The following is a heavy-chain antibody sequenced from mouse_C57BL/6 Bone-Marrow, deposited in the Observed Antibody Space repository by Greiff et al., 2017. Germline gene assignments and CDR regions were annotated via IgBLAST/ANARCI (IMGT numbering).Heavy chain of an antibody. CDR2: ISSGSSTI. D-gene: IGHD2-12*01. J-gene: IGHJ4*01. Sequence: EVMLVESGGGLVKPGGSLKLSCAASGFTFSDYGMHWVRQAPEKGLEWVAYISSGSSTIYYADTVKGRFTISRDNAKNTLFLQMTSLRSEDTAMYYCARYDWYYAMDYWGKGTSVTVSS. V-gene: IGHV5-17*01. CDR3: ARYDWYYAMDY. CDR1: GFTFSDYG.